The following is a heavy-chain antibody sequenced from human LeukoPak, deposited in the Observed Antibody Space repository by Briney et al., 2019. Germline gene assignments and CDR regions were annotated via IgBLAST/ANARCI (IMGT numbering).Heavy chain of an antibody. V-gene: IGHV3-30-3*02. CDR3: AKNDYGDY. CDR1: GFTFSSYA. Sequence: PGGSLRLSCAASGFTFSSYAMHWVRQAPGKGLEWVAVISYDGSNKYYADSVKGRFTISRDNSKNTLYLQMNSLRAEDTAVYYCAKNDYGDYWGQGTPVTVSS. CDR2: ISYDGSNK. J-gene: IGHJ4*02.